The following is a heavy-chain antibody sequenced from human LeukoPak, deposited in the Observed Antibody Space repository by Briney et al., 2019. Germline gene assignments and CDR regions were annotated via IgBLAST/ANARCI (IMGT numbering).Heavy chain of an antibody. J-gene: IGHJ4*02. CDR2: ITSSSNYV. V-gene: IGHV3-21*04. Sequence: GGSLRLSCAASGFTFSSYSMKWVRQAPGKGLEWVSSITSSSNYVHYADSVKGRFTISRDNAKNSLYLQMNSLRAEDTALYYCAKDNLSGSSWYGGFDYWGQGTLVTVSS. CDR3: AKDNLSGSSWYGGFDY. CDR1: GFTFSSYS. D-gene: IGHD6-13*01.